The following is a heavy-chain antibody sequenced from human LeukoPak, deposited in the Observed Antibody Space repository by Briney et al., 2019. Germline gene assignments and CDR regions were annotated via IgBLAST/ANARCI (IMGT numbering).Heavy chain of an antibody. V-gene: IGHV4-39*07. CDR2: IYYSGST. D-gene: IGHD1-26*01. J-gene: IGHJ4*02. CDR1: GGSISSSSYY. Sequence: SETLSLTCTVSGGSISSSSYYWGWIRQPPGKGLEWIGSIYYSGSTYYNPSLKSRVTISVDTSKNQFSLKLSSVTAADTAVYYCARLGSRDHVYWGQGTLVTVSS. CDR3: ARLGSRDHVY.